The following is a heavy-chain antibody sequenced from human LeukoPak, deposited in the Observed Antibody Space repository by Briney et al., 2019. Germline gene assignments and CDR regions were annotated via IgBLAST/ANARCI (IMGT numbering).Heavy chain of an antibody. CDR3: TRGDNT. Sequence: SETLSLTCTVSGGPISSGSSYWSWIRQPAGKGLEWIGRIYTSGNTNYKPSLQSRVTTSVDTAKNQFSLKLSSVTAADTAVYYCTRGDNTWGQGTLVTVSS. J-gene: IGHJ5*02. CDR2: IYTSGNT. V-gene: IGHV4-61*02. CDR1: GGPISSGSSY. D-gene: IGHD2/OR15-2a*01.